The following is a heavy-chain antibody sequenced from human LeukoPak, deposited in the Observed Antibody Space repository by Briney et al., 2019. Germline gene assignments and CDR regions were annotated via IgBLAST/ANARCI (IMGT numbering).Heavy chain of an antibody. CDR3: ARSDYDILTGYYIPYNFDY. Sequence: SVKVSCKASGGTFSSYAISWVRQAPGQGLEWMGGIIPIFGTANYAQKFQGRVTITADKSTSTAYMELSSLRSEDTAVYYCARSDYDILTGYYIPYNFDYWGQGTLVTVSS. J-gene: IGHJ4*02. V-gene: IGHV1-69*06. CDR1: GGTFSSYA. D-gene: IGHD3-9*01. CDR2: IIPIFGTA.